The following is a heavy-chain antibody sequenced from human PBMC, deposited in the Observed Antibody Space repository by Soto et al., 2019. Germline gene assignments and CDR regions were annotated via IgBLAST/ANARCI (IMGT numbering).Heavy chain of an antibody. CDR3: AKARDYDILTGYYPFDY. V-gene: IGHV3-23*01. J-gene: IGHJ4*02. Sequence: GSLRLSCAAPGFTFSSYAMSWVRQAPGKGLEWVSAISGSGGSTYYADSVKGRFTISRDNSKNTLYLQMNSLRAEDTAVYYCAKARDYDILTGYYPFDYWGQETLVTVSS. CDR2: ISGSGGST. D-gene: IGHD3-9*01. CDR1: GFTFSSYA.